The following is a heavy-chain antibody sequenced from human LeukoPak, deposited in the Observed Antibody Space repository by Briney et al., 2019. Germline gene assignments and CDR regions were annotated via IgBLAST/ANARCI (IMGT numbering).Heavy chain of an antibody. CDR1: GGTFSSYA. CDR2: IIPILGIA. Sequence: ASVKVSCKASGGTFSSYAISWVRQAPGQGLEWMGRIIPILGIANYAQKFQGRVTITADKSTSTAYMELSSLRSEDTAVYYCARVLGGNYYDSSGYYSNWGQGTLVTVYS. V-gene: IGHV1-69*04. D-gene: IGHD3-22*01. J-gene: IGHJ4*02. CDR3: ARVLGGNYYDSSGYYSN.